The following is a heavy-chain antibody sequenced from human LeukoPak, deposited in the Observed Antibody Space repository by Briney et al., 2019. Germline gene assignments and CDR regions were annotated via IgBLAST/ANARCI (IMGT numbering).Heavy chain of an antibody. CDR2: ISSSGSTI. D-gene: IGHD3-16*02. CDR3: AKAGPLGELSLRDY. Sequence: PGGSLRLSCAASGFTFSSYEMNWVRQAPGKGLEWVSYISSSGSTIYYADSVKGRFTISRDNSKNTLYLQMNSLRAEDTAVYYCAKAGPLGELSLRDYWGQGTLVTVSS. V-gene: IGHV3-48*03. CDR1: GFTFSSYE. J-gene: IGHJ4*02.